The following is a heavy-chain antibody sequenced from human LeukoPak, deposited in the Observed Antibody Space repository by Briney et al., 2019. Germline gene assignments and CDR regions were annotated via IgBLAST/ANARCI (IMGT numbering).Heavy chain of an antibody. CDR1: GFTFSSYA. J-gene: IGHJ4*02. CDR2: ISGSGGST. V-gene: IGHV3-23*01. Sequence: GGSLRLSCAASGFTFSSYAMSWVRQAPGKGLEWVSAISGSGGSTYYADSVKGRFTISRDNSKNTLYLQMNSLRAEDTAVYYCARDRFLGVLTYYFDYWGQGTLVTVSS. D-gene: IGHD3-16*01. CDR3: ARDRFLGVLTYYFDY.